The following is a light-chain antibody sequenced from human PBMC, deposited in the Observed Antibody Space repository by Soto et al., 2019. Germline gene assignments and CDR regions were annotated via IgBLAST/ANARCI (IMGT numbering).Light chain of an antibody. CDR1: QTISSW. CDR3: QHYNSYSEA. V-gene: IGKV1-5*03. CDR2: KAS. J-gene: IGKJ1*01. Sequence: IHMTQNASTLSGSVGYRVTITCRASQTISSWLAWYQQKQGKAPKLLIYKASTLKSGVPSRFSGSSYGTEFTLTISSLQPDDFATYYCQHYNSYSEAFGQGTKVDIK.